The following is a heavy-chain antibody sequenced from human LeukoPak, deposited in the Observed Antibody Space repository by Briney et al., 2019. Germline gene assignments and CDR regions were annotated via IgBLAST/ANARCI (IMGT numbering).Heavy chain of an antibody. J-gene: IGHJ4*02. Sequence: ASVKVSCKAFGYTFTGYYMHWVRQAPGQGLEWMGWINPNSGGTNYAQKFQGRVTMTRDTSISTAYMELSRLRSDDTAVYYCARGYDSSGYYFRWSIHYYFDYWGQGTLVTVSS. CDR3: ARGYDSSGYYFRWSIHYYFDY. CDR1: GYTFTGYY. V-gene: IGHV1-2*02. CDR2: INPNSGGT. D-gene: IGHD3-22*01.